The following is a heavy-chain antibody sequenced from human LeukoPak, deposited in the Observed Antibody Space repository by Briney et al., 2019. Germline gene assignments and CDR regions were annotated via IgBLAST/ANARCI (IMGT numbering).Heavy chain of an antibody. CDR1: GFTFSNYW. V-gene: IGHV3-74*01. D-gene: IGHD5-24*01. CDR3: TRDGDAYNFDY. J-gene: IGHJ4*02. CDR2: IKGDGSHT. Sequence: GGSLRLSCAASGFTFSNYWMHWVRQAPGKGLEWVSRIKGDGSHTIYADSVKGRSTISRDNAKNTVYLQMYSLRAEDTAVYYCTRDGDAYNFDYWGQGTLVTVSS.